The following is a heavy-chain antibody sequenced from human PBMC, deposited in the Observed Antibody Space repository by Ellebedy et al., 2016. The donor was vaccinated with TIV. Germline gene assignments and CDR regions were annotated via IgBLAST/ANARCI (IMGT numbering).Heavy chain of an antibody. V-gene: IGHV3-30*03. CDR1: GFTFSSYS. Sequence: PGGSLRLSCAASGFTFSSYSMHRVRQAPGKGLEWVAALSYDGSNRYYADSVKGRFTISRDSSKNTLYLQMNSLRVDDTAVYYCATSRARVYWGQGTMVTVSS. J-gene: IGHJ4*02. CDR3: ATSRARVY. CDR2: LSYDGSNR.